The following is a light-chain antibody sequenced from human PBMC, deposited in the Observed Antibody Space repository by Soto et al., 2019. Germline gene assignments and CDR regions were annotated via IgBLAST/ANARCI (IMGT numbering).Light chain of an antibody. Sequence: EIVMTQSPATLSVSPGEGATLSCRASQSVSSKLAWYQQKPGQAPRLLIYGASTRATGIPARFSGSGSGTEFTLIISSLQSEDSAVYYCQQYGRSPFTFGPGTKVDIK. CDR2: GAS. V-gene: IGKV3-15*01. J-gene: IGKJ3*01. CDR3: QQYGRSPFT. CDR1: QSVSSK.